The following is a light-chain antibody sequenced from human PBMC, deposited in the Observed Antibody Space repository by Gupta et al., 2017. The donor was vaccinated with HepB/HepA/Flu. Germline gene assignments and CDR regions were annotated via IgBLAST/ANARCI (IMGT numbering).Light chain of an antibody. CDR1: KRVSTTY. CDR2: GAS. V-gene: IGKV3-20*01. Sequence: DIVLTKSPGTLSLSPGDKGTLSCRPSKRVSTTYLPWHQQKPGQAPKLLIYGASSRASGVPDRFSGSGSGTDFTLTISRLEPEDFAVYYCQQDWSSPWTFGQGTKVEIK. J-gene: IGKJ1*01. CDR3: QQDWSSPWT.